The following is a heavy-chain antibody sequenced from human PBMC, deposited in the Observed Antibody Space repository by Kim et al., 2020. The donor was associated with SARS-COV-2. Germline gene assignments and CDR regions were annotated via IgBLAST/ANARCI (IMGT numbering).Heavy chain of an antibody. CDR1: GGSISSYY. Sequence: SETLSLTCTVSGGSISSYYWSWIRQPPGKGLEWIGYIYYSGSTNYNPSLKSRVTISVDTSKNQFSLKLSPVTAADTAVYYCARQLIYCSSTSCYDNYYYSGVDTWGQGTTVTVSS. D-gene: IGHD2-2*01. CDR3: ARQLIYCSSTSCYDNYYYSGVDT. J-gene: IGHJ6*02. CDR2: IYYSGST. V-gene: IGHV4-59*08.